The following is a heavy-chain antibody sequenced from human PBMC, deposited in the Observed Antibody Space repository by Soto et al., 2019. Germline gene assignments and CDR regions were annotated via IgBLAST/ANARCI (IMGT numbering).Heavy chain of an antibody. J-gene: IGHJ1*01. Sequence: EVQLVESGGGLVQPGGSLRLSCAASGFTFSSYWMSWGRQAPGKGLEWVANIKQDGSEKYYVDSVKGRFTISRDNAKNSLYLQMNSLRAEDTAVYYCARDLGSDYYDSSGSYFQHWGQGTLVTVSS. CDR1: GFTFSSYW. CDR2: IKQDGSEK. D-gene: IGHD3-22*01. CDR3: ARDLGSDYYDSSGSYFQH. V-gene: IGHV3-7*01.